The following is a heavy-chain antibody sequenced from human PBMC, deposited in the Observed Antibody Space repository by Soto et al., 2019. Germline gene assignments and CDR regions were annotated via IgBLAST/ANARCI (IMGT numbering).Heavy chain of an antibody. V-gene: IGHV3-30-3*01. CDR2: ISYDGSDK. D-gene: IGHD3-22*01. CDR3: ARDYYMFYDSSGYCGSQAY. J-gene: IGHJ4*02. CDR1: GFTFSSYA. Sequence: RRLSCAASGFTFSSYAMHWVRQAPGKGLEWVALISYDGSDKDYADSVKGRFTISRDNSRNTLFLQMNSLRAEDTAVYYCARDYYMFYDSSGYCGSQAYSGQGTLVIGSS.